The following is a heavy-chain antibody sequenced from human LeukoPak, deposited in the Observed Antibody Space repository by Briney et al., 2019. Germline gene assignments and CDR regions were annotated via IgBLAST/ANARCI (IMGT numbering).Heavy chain of an antibody. Sequence: ASVKVSCKASGYTFTSYAMHWVRQAPGQRLEWMGWINAGNGNTKYSQKFQGRVTITRDTSASTAYMELSSLRSDDTAVYYCARDGPSYEQWLVYYYYGMDVWGQGTTVTVSS. J-gene: IGHJ6*02. CDR2: INAGNGNT. V-gene: IGHV1-3*01. CDR3: ARDGPSYEQWLVYYYYGMDV. CDR1: GYTFTSYA. D-gene: IGHD6-19*01.